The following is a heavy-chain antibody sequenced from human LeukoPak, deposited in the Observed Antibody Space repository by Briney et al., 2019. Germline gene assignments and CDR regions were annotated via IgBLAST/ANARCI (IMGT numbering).Heavy chain of an antibody. D-gene: IGHD5-18*01. J-gene: IGHJ3*02. CDR2: ISWNSGSI. CDR1: GFTFDDYA. Sequence: GGSLRLSCAASGFTFDDYAMHWVRHAPGKGLEWVSGISWNSGSIVYADSVKGRFTISRDNAKNSLYLQMNSLRAEDTALYYCAKDIVDGYGIDAFDIWGQGTMVTVSS. CDR3: AKDIVDGYGIDAFDI. V-gene: IGHV3-9*01.